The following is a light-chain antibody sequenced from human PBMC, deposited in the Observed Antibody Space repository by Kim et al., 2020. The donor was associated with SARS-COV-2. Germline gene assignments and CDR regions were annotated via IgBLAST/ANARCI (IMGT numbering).Light chain of an antibody. J-gene: IGLJ2*01. CDR3: NSRDSNDNVV. Sequence: SSELTQDPAVSVALGHTVRITCQGDSLRSYYATWYQQKPGQAPIVVIYGKNNRPSGIPDRFSGSSSGNTASLTITGTQAGDEADYYCNSRDSNDNVVFGGGTKLTVL. CDR2: GKN. V-gene: IGLV3-19*01. CDR1: SLRSYY.